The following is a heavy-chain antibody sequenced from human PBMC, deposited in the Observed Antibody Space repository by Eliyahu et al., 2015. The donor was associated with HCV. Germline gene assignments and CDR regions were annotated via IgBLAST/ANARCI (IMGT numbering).Heavy chain of an antibody. CDR3: ASEGVRLPDF. D-gene: IGHD3-10*01. CDR1: GGSISTSNYY. V-gene: IGHV4-39*01. CDR2: FNITGGN. J-gene: IGHJ4*02. Sequence: QLQLQESGPGLAKPSETLSLTCSVSGGSISTSNYYWGWIRQPPGKGLEWICGFNITGGNSFRPSLKSRVTISVDTSKNQFSLKLTSVTAADTAVYYCASEGVRLPDFWGQGTLVTVSS.